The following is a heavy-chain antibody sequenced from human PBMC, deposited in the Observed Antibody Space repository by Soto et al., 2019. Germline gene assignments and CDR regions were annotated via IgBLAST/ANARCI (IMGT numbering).Heavy chain of an antibody. CDR1: GFTFSSYG. CDR2: ISYDGSNK. D-gene: IGHD2-2*01. V-gene: IGHV3-30*03. J-gene: IGHJ4*02. CDR3: ATLYCSSTSCYVGQDDY. Sequence: QVQLVESGGGVVQPGRSLRLSCAASGFTFSSYGMHWVRQAPGKGLEWVAVISYDGSNKYYADSVKGRFTISRDNSKNTLYLQMNSLRAEDTAVYYCATLYCSSTSCYVGQDDYWGQGTLVTVSS.